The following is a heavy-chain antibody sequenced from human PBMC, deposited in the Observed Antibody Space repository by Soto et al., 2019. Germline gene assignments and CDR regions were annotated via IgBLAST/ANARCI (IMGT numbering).Heavy chain of an antibody. CDR3: ARGFSYYCDSSGYLVDAFDI. CDR2: IGTAGDT. D-gene: IGHD3-22*01. V-gene: IGHV3-13*01. Sequence: EVQLVESGGGLVQPGGSLRLSCAASGFTFSSYDMHWVRQATGKGLEWVSDIGTAGDTYYPGAVKGRFTISRENAKNSLYLQMTSLRAEETAVYSCARGFSYYCDSSGYLVDAFDIWGQGTMVTVSS. J-gene: IGHJ3*02. CDR1: GFTFSSYD.